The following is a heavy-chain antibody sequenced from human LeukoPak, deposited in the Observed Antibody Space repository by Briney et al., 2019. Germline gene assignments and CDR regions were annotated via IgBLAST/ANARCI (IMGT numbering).Heavy chain of an antibody. CDR3: AREGVTTTDLGYYMDV. D-gene: IGHD4-17*01. J-gene: IGHJ6*03. CDR2: IYSGGST. V-gene: IGHV3-53*01. Sequence: GGSLRLSCAASGFTVSSNDMSWVRQAPGKGLECISVIYSGGSTDYADSVKGRLTISRDNSKNTLYLQMNSLRAEDTAVYYCAREGVTTTDLGYYMDVWGKGTTVTVSS. CDR1: GFTVSSND.